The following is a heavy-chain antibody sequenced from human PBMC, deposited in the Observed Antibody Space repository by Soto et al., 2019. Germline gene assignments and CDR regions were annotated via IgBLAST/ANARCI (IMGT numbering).Heavy chain of an antibody. CDR1: VFTFISYA. V-gene: IGHV3-30-3*01. CDR3: ARDQSWFDP. CDR2: ISYDGSNK. Sequence: GWSLRLSCASSVFTFISYATHWVRQAPGKGLEWVAVISYDGSNKYYADSVKGRFTISRDNSKNTLYLQMNSLRAEDTAVYYCARDQSWFDPWGQGTLVTVSS. J-gene: IGHJ5*02.